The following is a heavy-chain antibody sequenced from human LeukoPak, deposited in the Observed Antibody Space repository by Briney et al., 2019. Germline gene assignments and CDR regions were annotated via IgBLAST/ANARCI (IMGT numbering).Heavy chain of an antibody. CDR3: AKVRGYSGYEFDY. V-gene: IGHV3-30*02. J-gene: IGHJ4*02. Sequence: PGGSLRLSCAASGLTFSNYDMHWVRQAPGKGLEWVAFIRYDGTDKYYADSVKGRFTISRDNSKNTLYLQMNSLRAEDTAVYYCAKVRGYSGYEFDYWGQGTLVTVSS. D-gene: IGHD5-12*01. CDR2: IRYDGTDK. CDR1: GLTFSNYD.